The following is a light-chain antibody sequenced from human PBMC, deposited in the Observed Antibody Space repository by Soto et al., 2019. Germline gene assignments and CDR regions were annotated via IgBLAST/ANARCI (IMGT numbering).Light chain of an antibody. Sequence: VLTQPPSVSGAPAQRVTISCTGSSSNIGAGYDVHWYQQRPGTAPKLLIFGNTNRPSGVPDRFSGSKSGTSASLAITGLQAEDEGDYYCQSYDSTLSALYVFGTGTNITV. V-gene: IGLV1-40*01. CDR1: SSNIGAGYD. CDR3: QSYDSTLSALYV. CDR2: GNT. J-gene: IGLJ1*01.